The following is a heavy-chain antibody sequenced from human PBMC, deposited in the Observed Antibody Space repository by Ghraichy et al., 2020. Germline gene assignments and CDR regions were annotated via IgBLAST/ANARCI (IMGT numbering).Heavy chain of an antibody. CDR1: GYSFRTYW. V-gene: IGHV5-51*01. CDR3: AIQRVTSSSIYYDMDV. Sequence: GESLNISCKGSGYSFRTYWIAGVRQMPGKGLEWMGIIYPGDSDTRYSPSFQGQVTISVDKSISTAYLQWSSLKASDTAMYYCAIQRVTSSSIYYDMDVWGQGTTVTVSS. J-gene: IGHJ6*02. D-gene: IGHD6-6*01. CDR2: IYPGDSDT.